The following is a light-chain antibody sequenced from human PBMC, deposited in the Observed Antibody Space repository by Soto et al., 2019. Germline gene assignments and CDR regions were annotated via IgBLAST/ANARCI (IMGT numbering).Light chain of an antibody. Sequence: EIVLTQSPDTLSLSPGERATLSCSASQSVNNAVACYQQQPGPAPRLLIYDASNTTTDIPARFSGSGSGTDSPITISRLEPEDYAVYYCQHRRSSRLTFGGGTKVEIK. CDR1: QSVNNA. CDR3: QHRRSSRLT. V-gene: IGKV3-11*01. J-gene: IGKJ4*01. CDR2: DAS.